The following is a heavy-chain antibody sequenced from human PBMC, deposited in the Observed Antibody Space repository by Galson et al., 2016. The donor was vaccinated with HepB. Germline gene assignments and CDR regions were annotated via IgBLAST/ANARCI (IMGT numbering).Heavy chain of an antibody. Sequence: SLRLSCAASGFIFSSYGMHWVRQAPGKGLEWVAVISYDGSNKYYADSMKGRFTISRDNSKNTLYLQMNSLTSEDTAVYYCVRGNTGSKSYRGLDYWGQGVLVTVSS. J-gene: IGHJ4*02. V-gene: IGHV3-30*03. CDR1: GFIFSSYG. CDR2: ISYDGSNK. CDR3: VRGNTGSKSYRGLDY. D-gene: IGHD2-2*01.